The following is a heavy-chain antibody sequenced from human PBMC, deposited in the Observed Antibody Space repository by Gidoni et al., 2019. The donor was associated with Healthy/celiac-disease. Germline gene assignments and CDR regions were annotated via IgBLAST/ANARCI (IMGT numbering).Heavy chain of an antibody. D-gene: IGHD2-15*01. V-gene: IGHV4-39*01. J-gene: IGHJ3*02. CDR2: IYYSGST. CDR1: GGSISSSSYY. Sequence: QLQLQESGPGLVKPSETLSLTCTVSGGSISSSSYYWGWIRQPPGKGLEWIGSIYYSGSTYYNPSLKSRVTISVDTSKNQFSLKLSSVTAADTAVYYCARHEGRRVVAATIGAFDIWGQGTMVTVSS. CDR3: ARHEGRRVVAATIGAFDI.